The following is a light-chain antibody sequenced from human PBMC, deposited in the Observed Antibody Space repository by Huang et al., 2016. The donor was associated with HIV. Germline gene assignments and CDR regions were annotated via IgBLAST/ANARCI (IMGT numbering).Light chain of an antibody. V-gene: IGKV3-11*01. Sequence: EIVLTQSPATLSLSPGERATLSCRASQSVGSYLAWYQQKPGQSPILLIFDASNRATGIPARFSGSGSGTDFTLTISSLEPEDFAVYYCQQRSDWPRTFGQGTKVEIK. CDR1: QSVGSY. CDR2: DAS. CDR3: QQRSDWPRT. J-gene: IGKJ1*01.